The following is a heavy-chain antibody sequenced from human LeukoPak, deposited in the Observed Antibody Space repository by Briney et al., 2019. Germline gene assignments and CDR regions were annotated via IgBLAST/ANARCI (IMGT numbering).Heavy chain of an antibody. Sequence: SLKVSCKTSGGTLNSHIFSWGRQAPGQGLEWMGKITPIIDTAKYSQKFQGRVTITADKSTTTVYMELSSLKSGDTAVYYCTRVNLRGSQYNWFDPWGQGTLVTVSS. V-gene: IGHV1-69*08. D-gene: IGHD1-26*01. J-gene: IGHJ5*02. CDR3: TRVNLRGSQYNWFDP. CDR1: GGTLNSHI. CDR2: ITPIIDTA.